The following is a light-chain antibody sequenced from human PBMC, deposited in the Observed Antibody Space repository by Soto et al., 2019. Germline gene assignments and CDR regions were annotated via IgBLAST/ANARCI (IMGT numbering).Light chain of an antibody. CDR1: QSLSSN. Sequence: EIVMPPAPFNLAVSPRGRATLSCRASQSLSSNLAWYQQKPGQAPRLLIYGASTRATGIPARFSGSGSGTEFTLTISSLQSEDFAIYYCQQYNNWLSITFGQGTGLEI. J-gene: IGKJ5*01. CDR3: QQYNNWLSIT. CDR2: GAS. V-gene: IGKV3-15*01.